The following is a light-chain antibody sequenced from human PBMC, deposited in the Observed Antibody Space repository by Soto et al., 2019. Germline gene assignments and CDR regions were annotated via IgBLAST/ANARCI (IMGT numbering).Light chain of an antibody. CDR2: GAS. V-gene: IGKV3-15*01. J-gene: IGKJ1*01. Sequence: EVVLTQSPATLSVSPGDRATLSCRASQSVSRNLAWYQQKPGQAPRLLIYGASTRATGVPARFSGSGSATEFTLSISSLQSEDVAVYYCQQLTDWPPQWTFGQGTKVEIK. CDR1: QSVSRN. CDR3: QQLTDWPPQWT.